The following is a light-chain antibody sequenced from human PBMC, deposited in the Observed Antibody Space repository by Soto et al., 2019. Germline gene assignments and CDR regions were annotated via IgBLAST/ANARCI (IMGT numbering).Light chain of an antibody. Sequence: EIVLTQSPGTLSLSPGERATLSCRASQSVSSSYLAWYQQKPGQAPRLLIYDASSRATGIPDRFSGSGSGTDFSLTISSLEPGDFAVYYCQQYGSSPTWTFGQGTKVDIK. CDR3: QQYGSSPTWT. CDR2: DAS. V-gene: IGKV3-20*01. CDR1: QSVSSSY. J-gene: IGKJ1*01.